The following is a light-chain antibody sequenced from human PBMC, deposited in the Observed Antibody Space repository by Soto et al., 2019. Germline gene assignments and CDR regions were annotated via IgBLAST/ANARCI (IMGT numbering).Light chain of an antibody. CDR3: TSFTNLSTWV. J-gene: IGLJ3*02. CDR2: EVS. CDR1: SSDVGGYNY. V-gene: IGLV2-14*01. Sequence: QSVLTQPASVSGSPGQSITISCTGTSSDVGGYNYVSWFQQHPGKAPKLKIYEVSNRPSGVSNRFSGSKSGNTASLTISELQAEDEADYYCTSFTNLSTWVFGGGTKLTVL.